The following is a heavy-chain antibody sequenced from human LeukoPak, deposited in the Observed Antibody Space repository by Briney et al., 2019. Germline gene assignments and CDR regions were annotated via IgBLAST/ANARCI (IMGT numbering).Heavy chain of an antibody. CDR2: ISGSGGST. Sequence: GGSLRLSCAASGFTVSTNYMSWVRQAPGKGLEWVSAISGSGGSTYYADSVKGRFTISRDNSKNTLYLQMNSLRAEDTAVYYCAXDRRGLXFGXXLXSPNYFDYWGQGTLVTVSS. J-gene: IGHJ4*02. CDR3: AXDRRGLXFGXXLXSPNYFDY. CDR1: GFTVSTNY. D-gene: IGHD3-10*01. V-gene: IGHV3-23*01.